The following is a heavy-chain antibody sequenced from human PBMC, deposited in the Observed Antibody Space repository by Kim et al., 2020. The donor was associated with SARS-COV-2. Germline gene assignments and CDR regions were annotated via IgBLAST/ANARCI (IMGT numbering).Heavy chain of an antibody. D-gene: IGHD4-17*01. CDR2: ISYDGSNK. J-gene: IGHJ6*02. Sequence: GGSLRLSCAASGFTFSSYAMHWVRQAPGKGLEWVAVISYDGSNKYYADSVKGRFTISRDNSKNTLYLQMNSLRAEDTAVYYCARNRVSVSYYYGMDVWG. CDR3: ARNRVSVSYYYGMDV. V-gene: IGHV3-30*04. CDR1: GFTFSSYA.